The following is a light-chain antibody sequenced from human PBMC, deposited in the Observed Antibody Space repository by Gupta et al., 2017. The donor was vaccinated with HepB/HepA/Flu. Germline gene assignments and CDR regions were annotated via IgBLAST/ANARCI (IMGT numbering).Light chain of an antibody. CDR2: KAS. CDR1: QSISSW. Sequence: DIQMTQSPSTLSASVGDRVTITCRASQSISSWLAWYQQKPGKAPKILIYKASSLESGVPSRFSGSGSGTEFTLTISSLQPDDFATYYCQQYNSSPWTFGRGTKVEI. V-gene: IGKV1-5*03. CDR3: QQYNSSPWT. J-gene: IGKJ1*01.